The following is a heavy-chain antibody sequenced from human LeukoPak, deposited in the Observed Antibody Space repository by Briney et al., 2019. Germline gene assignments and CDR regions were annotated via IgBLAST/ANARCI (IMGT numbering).Heavy chain of an antibody. Sequence: GESLRLSCAASGFTFTSYAMSWVRQAPGKGLEWVSVLTGDGNTYYADSVKGRFTNSRGDSKNTLFLQMNSLRAEDTAVYFCAKVKWKLIGYFDYWGQGTLVTVSS. J-gene: IGHJ4*02. CDR2: LTGDGNT. D-gene: IGHD1-20*01. CDR3: AKVKWKLIGYFDY. CDR1: GFTFTSYA. V-gene: IGHV3-23*01.